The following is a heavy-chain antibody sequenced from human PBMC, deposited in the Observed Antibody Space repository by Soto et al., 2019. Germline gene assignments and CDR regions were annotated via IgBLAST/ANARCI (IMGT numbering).Heavy chain of an antibody. CDR3: SRLPTSGYHTHYYYAMDV. J-gene: IGHJ6*02. V-gene: IGHV1-18*01. CDR2: ISPYNDYT. Sequence: QAQLEQSGAEVKKPGASVKVACKASGYTFYNYGITWVRQAPGHGLEWMGWISPYNDYTKYAQKFQGRVSMTTDTSTSTDFMELRSLTSDDTAVYFCSRLPTSGYHTHYYYAMDVWGQGTTVTVSS. D-gene: IGHD5-12*01. CDR1: GYTFYNYG.